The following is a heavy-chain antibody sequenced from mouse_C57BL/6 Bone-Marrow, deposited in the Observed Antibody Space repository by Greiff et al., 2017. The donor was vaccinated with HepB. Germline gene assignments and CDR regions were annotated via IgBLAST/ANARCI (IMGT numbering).Heavy chain of an antibody. J-gene: IGHJ2*01. CDR1: GYTFTGYW. CDR2: ILPGSGST. D-gene: IGHD6-1*01. V-gene: IGHV1-9*01. Sequence: VKLMESGAELMKPGASVKLSCKAPGYTFTGYWIEWIGEILPGSGSTNYNEKFKGKATFTADTSSNTAYMQLSSLTTEDSAIYYGARTAILEGYFDYWGQGTTLTVSS. CDR3: ARTAILEGYFDY.